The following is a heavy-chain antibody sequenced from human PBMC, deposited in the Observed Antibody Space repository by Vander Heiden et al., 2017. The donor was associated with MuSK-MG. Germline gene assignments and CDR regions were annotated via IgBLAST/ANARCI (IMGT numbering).Heavy chain of an antibody. CDR3: ARGFKNWFDP. Sequence: QLQLQESGPGLVKASETLSLTCSVSGGSISSSDYYRGWNRQPPGKGLEWVGSIYYSGSTKYNPSLNSRVTISIDVSKNQFSLKLTSVTAADTAVYYCARGFKNWFDPWGQGALVTVSS. V-gene: IGHV4-61*05. CDR2: IYYSGST. CDR1: GGSISSSDYY. J-gene: IGHJ5*02.